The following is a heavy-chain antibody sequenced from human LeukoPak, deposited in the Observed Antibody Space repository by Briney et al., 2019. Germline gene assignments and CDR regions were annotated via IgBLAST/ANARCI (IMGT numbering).Heavy chain of an antibody. J-gene: IGHJ4*02. V-gene: IGHV4-34*01. Sequence: SETLSLTCAVYGGSFSGYYWSWIRQPPGKGLEWIGEINHSGSTNYNPSLKSRVTISADTSKNQFSLKLSSVTAADTAVYYCARRVVGATSPDFDYWGQGTLVTVSS. CDR3: ARRVVGATSPDFDY. CDR1: GGSFSGYY. CDR2: INHSGST. D-gene: IGHD1-26*01.